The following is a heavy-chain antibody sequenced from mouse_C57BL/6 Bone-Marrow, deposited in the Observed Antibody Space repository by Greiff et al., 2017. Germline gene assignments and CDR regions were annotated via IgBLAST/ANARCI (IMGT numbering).Heavy chain of an antibody. CDR3: ARRSRWPGGYFDV. CDR1: GYTFTSYW. Sequence: QVQLQQSGAELVMPGASVKLSCKASGYTFTSYWMHWVKQRPGQGLEWIGEIDPSDSYTNYNQKFKGKSTLTVDKSSSTAYMQLSSLTSEDSAVYYCARRSRWPGGYFDVWGTGTTVTVSS. CDR2: IDPSDSYT. V-gene: IGHV1-69*01. D-gene: IGHD2-3*01. J-gene: IGHJ1*03.